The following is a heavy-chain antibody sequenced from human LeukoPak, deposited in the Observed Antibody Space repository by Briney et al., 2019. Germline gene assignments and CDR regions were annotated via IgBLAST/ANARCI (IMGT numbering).Heavy chain of an antibody. D-gene: IGHD4-17*01. V-gene: IGHV3-7*03. CDR2: IKQDGSEK. J-gene: IGHJ6*02. CDR3: ARCYGDYTYYYGMDV. CDR1: GFTFSNYW. Sequence: GGSLRLSCEASGFTFSNYWMNWVRQAPGKGLEWVANIKQDGSEKYYVDSVKGRFTISRDNAKNSLYLQMNSLRAEDTAVYYCARCYGDYTYYYGMDVWGQGTTVTVSS.